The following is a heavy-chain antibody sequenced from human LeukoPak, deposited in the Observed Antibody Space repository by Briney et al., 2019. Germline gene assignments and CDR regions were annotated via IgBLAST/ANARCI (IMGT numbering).Heavy chain of an antibody. CDR3: ARDLGYYGSGSYYNNWFDP. CDR2: INPNSGGT. V-gene: IGHV1-2*02. J-gene: IGHJ5*02. CDR1: GYTFTSYD. Sequence: GASVKVSCKASGYTFTSYDINWVRQATGQGLEWMGWINPNSGGTNYAQKFQGRVTMTRDTSISTAYMELSRLRSDDTAVYYCARDLGYYGSGSYYNNWFDPWGQGTLVTVSS. D-gene: IGHD3-10*01.